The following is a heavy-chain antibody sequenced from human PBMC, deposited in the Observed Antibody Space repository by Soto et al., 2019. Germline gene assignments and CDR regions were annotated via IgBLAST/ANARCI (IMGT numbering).Heavy chain of an antibody. J-gene: IGHJ3*02. CDR1: GGSISSSNW. CDR3: ARQAYYDYVWGAGDAFDI. Sequence: QVQLQESGPGLVKPSGTLSLTCAVSGGSISSSNWWSWVRQPPGKGLEGIGEIYHSGSTNYNPPLKSRVTISVHKSKNQSSLKLSSVTAADTAVYYCARQAYYDYVWGAGDAFDIWGQGTMVTVSS. D-gene: IGHD3-16*01. V-gene: IGHV4-4*02. CDR2: IYHSGST.